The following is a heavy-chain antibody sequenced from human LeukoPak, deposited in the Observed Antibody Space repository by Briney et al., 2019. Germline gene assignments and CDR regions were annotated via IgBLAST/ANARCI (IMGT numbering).Heavy chain of an antibody. J-gene: IGHJ6*03. CDR3: ARVLRYCSGGNCYSGGLGYMDV. CDR1: GFTFSSHG. D-gene: IGHD2-15*01. V-gene: IGHV3-23*01. Sequence: PGGSLRLSCAASGFTFSSHGMSWVRQAPGKGLEWVSTISGSGDNTYYADSVKGRFTISRDNAKNSLFLQMNSLRAEDTAVYYCARVLRYCSGGNCYSGGLGYMDVWGKGTTVTISS. CDR2: ISGSGDNT.